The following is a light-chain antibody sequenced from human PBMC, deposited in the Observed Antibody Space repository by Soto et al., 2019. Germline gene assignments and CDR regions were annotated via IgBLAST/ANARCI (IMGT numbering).Light chain of an antibody. J-gene: IGKJ1*01. CDR1: QSVSNNY. CDR3: QQYGSSPRT. Sequence: EIVLTQSPGTLSLSPGERATLSCRASQSVSNNYLAWYQQKPGQAPRLLIYGASSRATGIPDRFSGSGCGTAFTLTTSRLDPEDFAVYYCQQYGSSPRTFGQGTKVEIK. V-gene: IGKV3-20*01. CDR2: GAS.